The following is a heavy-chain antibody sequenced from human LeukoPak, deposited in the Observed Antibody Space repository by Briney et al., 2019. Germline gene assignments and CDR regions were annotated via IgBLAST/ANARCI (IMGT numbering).Heavy chain of an antibody. CDR3: AREALDGYMDV. CDR1: GGSISSGGYY. V-gene: IGHV4-31*03. D-gene: IGHD5-24*01. J-gene: IGHJ6*03. CDR2: IYYSGST. Sequence: SQTLSLTCTVSGGSISSGGYYWSWIRQHPGKGLEWIGYIYYSGSTYYNPSLKSRVTISVDTSKNQFSLKLSSVTAADTAAYYCAREALDGYMDVWGKGTTVTVSS.